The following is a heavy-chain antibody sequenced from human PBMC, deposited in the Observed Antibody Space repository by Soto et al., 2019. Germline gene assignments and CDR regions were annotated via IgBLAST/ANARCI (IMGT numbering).Heavy chain of an antibody. CDR1: GFTFSSYS. J-gene: IGHJ6*02. V-gene: IGHV3-48*01. Sequence: EVQLVESGGGLVQPGGSLRLSCAASGFTFSSYSMNWVRQAPGKGLEWVSYISSSSSTKYYAASVKGRFTISRDTAVYYCARADSGYAHGYYYYGMDVWGQGTTVTVSS. CDR3: V. CDR2: ISSSSSTK. D-gene: IGHD5-12*01.